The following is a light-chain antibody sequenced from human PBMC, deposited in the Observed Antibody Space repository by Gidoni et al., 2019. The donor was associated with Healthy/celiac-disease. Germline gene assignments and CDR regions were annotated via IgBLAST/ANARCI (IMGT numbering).Light chain of an antibody. CDR3: QQSGRSPPIT. V-gene: IGKV3D-20*01. Sequence: EMVLTQSPATLSLSPGERATLSCGASRSVSSSYLAGYQQKPGLAPRLLSFVASSSATGIPARFRRSGSGPDFTLTIRRLEPEHFAVYYCQQSGRSPPITFGQGTRLEIK. CDR1: RSVSSSY. CDR2: VAS. J-gene: IGKJ5*01.